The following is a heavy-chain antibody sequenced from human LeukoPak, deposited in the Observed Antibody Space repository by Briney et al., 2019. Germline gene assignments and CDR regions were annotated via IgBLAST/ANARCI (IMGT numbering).Heavy chain of an antibody. CDR3: ARDMTDWWFDP. J-gene: IGHJ5*02. CDR2: IYYSGST. V-gene: IGHV4-31*03. CDR1: GGSISSGGYY. Sequence: PSETLSLTCTVSGGSISSGGYYWSWIRQHPGKGLEWIGYIYYSGSTHYNPSLKSRVTISVDTSKNQFSLKLSSVTAADTAVYYCARDMTDWWFDPWGQGTLVTVSS. D-gene: IGHD3-9*01.